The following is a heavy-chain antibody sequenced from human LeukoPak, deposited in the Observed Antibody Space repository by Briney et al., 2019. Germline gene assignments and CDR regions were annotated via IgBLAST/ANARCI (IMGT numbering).Heavy chain of an antibody. CDR1: GFTFSSYH. CDR3: ARGHPGKFDY. CDR2: IWYDGTNK. D-gene: IGHD1-14*01. J-gene: IGHJ4*02. V-gene: IGHV3-33*01. Sequence: GGSLRLSCAASGFTFSSYHMHWVRQAPGKGLEWVAVIWYDGTNKYYADSVKGRFTISRDTSKNTLFLQMDSLRAKDTAVYYCARGHPGKFDYWGQGTLVTVSS.